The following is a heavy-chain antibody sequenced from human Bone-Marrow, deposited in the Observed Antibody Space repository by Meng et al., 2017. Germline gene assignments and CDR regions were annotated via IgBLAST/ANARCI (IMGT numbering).Heavy chain of an antibody. V-gene: IGHV4-34*01. Sequence: QVQLKQSGEGLLKPSETLSLTCVVSGGSFSDYYWSWIRQPPGKGLEWIGEINHSGSTNYNPSLEGRATISVDTSQNNLSLRLSSVTAADSAVYYCARGPTTMAHDFDYWGQGTLVTVSS. J-gene: IGHJ4*02. CDR2: INHSGST. CDR3: ARGPTTMAHDFDY. D-gene: IGHD4-11*01. CDR1: GGSFSDYY.